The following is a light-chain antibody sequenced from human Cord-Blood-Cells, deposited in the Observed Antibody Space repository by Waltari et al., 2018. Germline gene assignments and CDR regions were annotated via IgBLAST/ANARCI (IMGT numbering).Light chain of an antibody. CDR1: QSSLSY. J-gene: IGKJ4*01. V-gene: IGKV1-39*01. CDR3: QQSYSTPLT. Sequence: DIQMTQSPSPLSASVGDRVTITSRASQSSLSYLNWYHQKPGKAPKLLIYAASSLQSGVPSRFSGSGSGTDFTLTISSLQPEDFATYYCQQSYSTPLTFGGGTKVDIK. CDR2: AAS.